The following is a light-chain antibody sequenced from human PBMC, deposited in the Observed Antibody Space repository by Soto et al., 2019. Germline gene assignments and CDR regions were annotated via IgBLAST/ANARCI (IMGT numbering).Light chain of an antibody. J-gene: IGKJ4*01. V-gene: IGKV3-20*01. Sequence: EIVLTQSPGTLSLSPGDRATLSCRASQSVTSNYVAWYQQKPGQAPRLLLYGASRRAIGIPDRFSGSGSGTDFTLTISRLEPEDFAVYYCQQYDTSPPLPFGGGTKVEIK. CDR3: QQYDTSPPLP. CDR1: QSVTSNY. CDR2: GAS.